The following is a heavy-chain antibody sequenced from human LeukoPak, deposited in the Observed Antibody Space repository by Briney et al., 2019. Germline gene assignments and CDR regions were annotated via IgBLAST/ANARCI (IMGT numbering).Heavy chain of an antibody. CDR2: ITSSGSTI. V-gene: IGHV3-48*03. Sequence: PGGSLRLSCVASGFTLSNYEMHWVRQAPGKGLQWVSYITSSGSTIYYADFARGRFTISRDVAKNSLFLQMSVLRAEDTALYYCARGYYYGLFWGQGTLVSVSS. J-gene: IGHJ4*02. CDR1: GFTLSNYE. D-gene: IGHD3-10*01. CDR3: ARGYYYGLF.